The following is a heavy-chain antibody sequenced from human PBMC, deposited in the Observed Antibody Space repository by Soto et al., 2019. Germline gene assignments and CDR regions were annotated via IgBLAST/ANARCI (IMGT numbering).Heavy chain of an antibody. J-gene: IGHJ3*02. V-gene: IGHV3-23*01. D-gene: IGHD3-16*01. CDR2: IGTHADTT. Sequence: EVQLLESGGGLVQPGGSLRLSCAASGFTFSTYALTWVRQAPGKGLEWVSSIGTHADTTYYVDSVKGRFSISRDNSKNTVYLQMSSLSAEDTAVYYCARPYVEVAVNDALDIWGRGIMVTVSS. CDR1: GFTFSTYA. CDR3: ARPYVEVAVNDALDI.